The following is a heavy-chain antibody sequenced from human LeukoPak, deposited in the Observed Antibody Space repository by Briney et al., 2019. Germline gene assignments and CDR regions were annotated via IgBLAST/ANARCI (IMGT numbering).Heavy chain of an antibody. V-gene: IGHV3-9*01. Sequence: GGSLRLSCAGSGFIFNNYAMHWVRQPPGKGLEWVSGISWNSGSIDYADSVKGRFTISRDNSRNTLFLQMNSLRVEDTAVYYCATDRVTQYFDYWGQGTLVSVPS. CDR1: GFIFNNYA. D-gene: IGHD5-18*01. J-gene: IGHJ4*02. CDR2: ISWNSGSI. CDR3: ATDRVTQYFDY.